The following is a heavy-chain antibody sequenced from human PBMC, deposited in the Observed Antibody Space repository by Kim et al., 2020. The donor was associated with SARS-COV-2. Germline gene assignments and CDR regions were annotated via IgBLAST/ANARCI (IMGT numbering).Heavy chain of an antibody. D-gene: IGHD6-6*01. CDR3: AKDDSSSSYYYYYYMDV. CDR1: GFTFSSYG. V-gene: IGHV3-30*18. CDR2: ISYDGSNK. Sequence: GGSLRLSCAASGFTFSSYGMHWVRQAPGKGLEWVAVISYDGSNKYYADSVKGRFTISRDNSKNTLYLQMNSLRAEDTAVYYCAKDDSSSSYYYYYYMDV. J-gene: IGHJ6*03.